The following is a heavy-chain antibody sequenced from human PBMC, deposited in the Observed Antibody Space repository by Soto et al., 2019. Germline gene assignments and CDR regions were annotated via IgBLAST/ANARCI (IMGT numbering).Heavy chain of an antibody. CDR2: IVVGSGNT. Sequence: SVKVSCKASGFTFTSSAVQWVRQARGQRLEWIGWIVVGSGNTNYAQKFQERVTITRDMSTSTAYMELSSLRSEDTAVYYCAAPKWTYYYYGMDIWGQGTTVTVSS. V-gene: IGHV1-58*01. CDR3: AAPKWTYYYYGMDI. CDR1: GFTFTSSA. D-gene: IGHD2-8*01. J-gene: IGHJ6*02.